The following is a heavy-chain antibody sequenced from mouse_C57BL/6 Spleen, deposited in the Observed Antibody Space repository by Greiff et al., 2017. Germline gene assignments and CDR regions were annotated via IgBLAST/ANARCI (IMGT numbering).Heavy chain of an antibody. CDR1: GFSLTSYG. Sequence: VQVVESGPGLVQPSQSLSITCTVSGFSLTSYGVHWVRQSPGNGLEWLGVIWRGGSTDYNAAFMSRLSITKDNSKSQVCFKMNSLQADDTAIYYCAKEGLYFDVWGTGTTGTVSS. J-gene: IGHJ1*03. CDR2: IWRGGST. V-gene: IGHV2-5*01. CDR3: AKEGLYFDV. D-gene: IGHD3-3*01.